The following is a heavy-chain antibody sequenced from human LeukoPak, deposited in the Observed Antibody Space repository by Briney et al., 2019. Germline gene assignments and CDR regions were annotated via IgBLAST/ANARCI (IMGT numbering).Heavy chain of an antibody. J-gene: IGHJ3*02. CDR3: ARDRWELPDAFDI. V-gene: IGHV3-21*01. CDR2: ITSSSSYI. Sequence: GGSLRLSCAASGFTFSSYSMNWVRQAPGKGLEWVSFITSSSSYIYYADSVKGRFTISRDNAKNSLYLLMNSLRAEDTAVYYCARDRWELPDAFDIWGQGTMVTVSS. D-gene: IGHD1-26*01. CDR1: GFTFSSYS.